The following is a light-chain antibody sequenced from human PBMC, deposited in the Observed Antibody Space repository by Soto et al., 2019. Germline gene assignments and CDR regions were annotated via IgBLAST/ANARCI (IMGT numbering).Light chain of an antibody. V-gene: IGKV1D-12*01. CDR2: AAS. J-gene: IGKJ5*01. CDR1: QGSSSW. CDR3: QQSNSFPLT. Sequence: DIQMTQSPSSVSASVGDRVTITCRASQGSSSWLAWYHQKPGKAPKLLIYAASSLQSEVPSRFSGSGSGTDFTLTISSLQPEDFATYYCQQSNSFPLTFGQGTRLDIK.